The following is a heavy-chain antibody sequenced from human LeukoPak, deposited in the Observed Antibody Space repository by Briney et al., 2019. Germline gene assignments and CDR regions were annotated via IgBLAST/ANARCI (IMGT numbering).Heavy chain of an antibody. CDR3: AKGSRGSGSYYFDY. J-gene: IGHJ4*02. CDR1: GFTFSDYA. CDR2: ITAGGGST. D-gene: IGHD1-26*01. V-gene: IGHV3-23*01. Sequence: PGGSLRLSCAASGFTFSDYAMSWVRQAPGKGLEWVSGITAGGGSTFFADSVKGRFTISRDNSKNTLYLQMNSLSAEDTAVYYCAKGSRGSGSYYFDYWGQGTLVTVSS.